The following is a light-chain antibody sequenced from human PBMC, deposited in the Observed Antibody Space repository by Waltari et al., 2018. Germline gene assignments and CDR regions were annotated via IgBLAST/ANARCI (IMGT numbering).Light chain of an antibody. Sequence: QSALTQPRSVSGSPGQSVTISCTGTSSDVGGYHYVYWYQQHPGKVPKIMVYDVTKRPSGVPDRFSGSKSGYTASLTISGLQAEDEADYYCSSYAGNYTWMFGGGTKLTVL. CDR2: DVT. CDR1: SSDVGGYHY. CDR3: SSYAGNYTWM. J-gene: IGLJ3*02. V-gene: IGLV2-11*01.